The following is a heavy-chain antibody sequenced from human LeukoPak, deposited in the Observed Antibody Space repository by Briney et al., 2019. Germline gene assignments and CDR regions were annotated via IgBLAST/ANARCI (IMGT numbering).Heavy chain of an antibody. CDR2: IYGGGST. Sequence: GGSLRLSCAASGFTVSSNYMSWVRQAPGKGLEWVSVIYGGGSTYYADSVKGRFTISRHNSKNTLYLQMNSLRAEDTAVYYCARAPEWLIFDYWGQGTLVTVSS. CDR3: ARAPEWLIFDY. D-gene: IGHD6-19*01. CDR1: GFTVSSNY. J-gene: IGHJ4*02. V-gene: IGHV3-53*04.